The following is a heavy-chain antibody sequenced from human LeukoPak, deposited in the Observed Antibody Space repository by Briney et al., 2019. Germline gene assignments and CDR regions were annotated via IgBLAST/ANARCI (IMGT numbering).Heavy chain of an antibody. Sequence: GGSLRLSCAASGFTCSSYAMHWVRQAPGKGLEWVAVISYDGSNKYYADSVKGRFTISRDNSKNTLYLQMNSLRAEDTAVYYCARQLLSWNYYYGMDVWGQGTTVTVSS. J-gene: IGHJ6*02. CDR2: ISYDGSNK. CDR3: ARQLLSWNYYYGMDV. CDR1: GFTCSSYA. V-gene: IGHV3-30*04. D-gene: IGHD2-2*01.